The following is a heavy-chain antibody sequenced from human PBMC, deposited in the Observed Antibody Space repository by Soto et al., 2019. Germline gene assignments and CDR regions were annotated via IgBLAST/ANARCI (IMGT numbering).Heavy chain of an antibody. D-gene: IGHD3-3*01. CDR2: IYSGGST. Sequence: GGSLRLSCAASGFTVSSNYMSWVRQAPGKGLEWVSVIYSGGSTYYADSVKGRFTISRDNSKNTLYLQMNSLRAEDTAVYYCARDYLHLGDDFWSGYYSHWGQGTLVTVSS. CDR1: GFTVSSNY. CDR3: ARDYLHLGDDFWSGYYSH. V-gene: IGHV3-66*01. J-gene: IGHJ4*02.